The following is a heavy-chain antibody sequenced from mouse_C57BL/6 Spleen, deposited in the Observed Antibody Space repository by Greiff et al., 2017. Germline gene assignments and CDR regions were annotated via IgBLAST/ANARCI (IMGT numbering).Heavy chain of an antibody. Sequence: VQLQQSGAELVRPGASVKLSCTASGFNIKDDYMHWVKQRPEQGLEWIGWIDPENGDTEYASKFQGKATITADTSSHTAYLQLSSLTSEDTAVYYCTTGGTFAYWGQGTLVTVSA. D-gene: IGHD1-1*02. CDR1: GFNIKDDY. CDR2: IDPENGDT. V-gene: IGHV14-4*01. J-gene: IGHJ3*01. CDR3: TTGGTFAY.